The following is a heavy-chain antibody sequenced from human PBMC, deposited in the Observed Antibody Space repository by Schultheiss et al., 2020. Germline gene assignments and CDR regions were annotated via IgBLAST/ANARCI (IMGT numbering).Heavy chain of an antibody. CDR2: IYYSGST. CDR3: ARHKRDSSSWSNDFPYYGFDP. V-gene: IGHV4-39*01. Sequence: SETLSLTCTVSGGSISSSSYYWGWIRQPPGKGLEWIGSIYYSGSTYYNPSLKSRVTISVDTSKNQFSLKLSSVTAADTAVYYCARHKRDSSSWSNDFPYYGFDPWGQGTLVTVSS. CDR1: GGSISSSSYY. J-gene: IGHJ5*02. D-gene: IGHD6-13*01.